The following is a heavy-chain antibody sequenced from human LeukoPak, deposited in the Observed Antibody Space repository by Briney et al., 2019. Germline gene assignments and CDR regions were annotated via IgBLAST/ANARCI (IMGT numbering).Heavy chain of an antibody. CDR3: ARDMPYSGSYGGYYFDY. Sequence: SETLSLTCAVYGGSFSGYYWSWIRQPPGKGLEWIGEINHSGSTNYNPSLKSRVTISVDTSKNQFSLKLSSVTAADTAVYYCARDMPYSGSYGGYYFDYWGQGTLVTVSS. V-gene: IGHV4-34*01. J-gene: IGHJ4*02. CDR1: GGSFSGYY. CDR2: INHSGST. D-gene: IGHD1-26*01.